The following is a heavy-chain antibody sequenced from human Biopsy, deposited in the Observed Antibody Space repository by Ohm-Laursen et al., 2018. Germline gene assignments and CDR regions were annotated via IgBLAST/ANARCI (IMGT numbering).Heavy chain of an antibody. CDR2: IYTSGSS. CDR1: GGSLGNYY. V-gene: IGHV4-4*07. J-gene: IGHJ3*02. Sequence: TLSLTCSVSGGSLGNYYWSWIRQPAGKGLEWIGRIYTSGSSNKNPSLMSRVTMSVDTSKKQFSLKVYSVTAADTAVYYCARDYGLELGGLEAFDIWGQGTMVTVSS. CDR3: ARDYGLELGGLEAFDI. D-gene: IGHD1-7*01.